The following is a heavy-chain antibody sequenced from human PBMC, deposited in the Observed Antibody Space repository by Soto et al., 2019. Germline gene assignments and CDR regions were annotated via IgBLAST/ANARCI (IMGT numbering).Heavy chain of an antibody. J-gene: IGHJ4*02. CDR1: GGSFTGYY. CDR2: INHSGST. D-gene: IGHD6-19*01. Sequence: QVQLQQWGAGLLKPSETLSLTCAVYGGSFTGYYWSWIRQPPGKGLEWIGEINHSGSTKYNPSLRRRVPISVDTSKSQFSLKLTSVTAADTAVYYCARARLIGNSGWANFDYWGQGTLVTVSS. CDR3: ARARLIGNSGWANFDY. V-gene: IGHV4-34*01.